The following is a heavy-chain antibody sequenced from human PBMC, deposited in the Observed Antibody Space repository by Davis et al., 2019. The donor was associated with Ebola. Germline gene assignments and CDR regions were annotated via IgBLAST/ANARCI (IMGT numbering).Heavy chain of an antibody. CDR1: GFTLSRHW. CDR2: ISGDGRIT. V-gene: IGHV3-74*01. Sequence: GESLKISCAASGFTLSRHWMHWVRQAPGKGLVWVSRISGDGRITTYADSVKGRFTISRDNVKSTLYLQMNSLTAEDTAVYYCVRTTYGAPEYWGQGTLVTVSS. J-gene: IGHJ4*02. D-gene: IGHD4-17*01. CDR3: VRTTYGAPEY.